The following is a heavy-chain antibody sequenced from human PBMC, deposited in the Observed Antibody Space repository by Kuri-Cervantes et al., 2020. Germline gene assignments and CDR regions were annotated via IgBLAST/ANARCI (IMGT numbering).Heavy chain of an antibody. V-gene: IGHV4-4*07. J-gene: IGHJ1*01. CDR3: ARVSKILGNQH. Sequence: GSLRLSCSVSGGFISSYYWSWIRQPAGKGLEWIGRIYSSGSTSYNPSLKSRVNISVDKSKKQFSLKLSSVTAADTAVYYCARVSKILGNQHWGQGTLVTVSS. CDR1: GGFISSYY. CDR2: IYSSGST. D-gene: IGHD3-3*01.